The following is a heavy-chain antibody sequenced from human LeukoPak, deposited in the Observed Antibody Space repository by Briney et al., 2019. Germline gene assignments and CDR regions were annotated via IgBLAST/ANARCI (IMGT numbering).Heavy chain of an antibody. V-gene: IGHV3-15*01. J-gene: IGHJ4*02. Sequence: GGSLRLSCAASGFXFNDAWISWVRQAPGKGPEWLGRIKRKTDGGTTDYAAPVKGRFTISRDDSKTSLYLQMNNLKTEDTAVYYCTTDTRRVVVPKWGQGTLVTVSS. CDR3: TTDTRRVVVPK. CDR2: IKRKTDGGTT. CDR1: GFXFNDAW. D-gene: IGHD2-15*01.